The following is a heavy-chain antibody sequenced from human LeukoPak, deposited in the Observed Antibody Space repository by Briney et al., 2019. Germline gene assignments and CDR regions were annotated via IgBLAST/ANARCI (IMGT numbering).Heavy chain of an antibody. CDR1: GDSVSSKSAA. J-gene: IGHJ4*02. CDR3: AREPPSSVAVAAFDY. Sequence: PSQTLSLTCAISGDSVSSKSAAWNWIRQSPSRGLEWLGRTYYRSKWYNDYAVSVKSRITVNPDTSKNQFSLQLNSVTPEDTAVYYCAREPPSSVAVAAFDYWGQGTLVTVSS. V-gene: IGHV6-1*01. D-gene: IGHD6-19*01. CDR2: TYYRSKWYN.